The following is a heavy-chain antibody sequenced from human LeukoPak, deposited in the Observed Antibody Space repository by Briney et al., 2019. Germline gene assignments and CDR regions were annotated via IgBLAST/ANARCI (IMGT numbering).Heavy chain of an antibody. Sequence: GGSLRLSFAALGFPFTNNGLGWFGQAPGKGLEWVANIKQDGSEKYYVDSVKGRFTISRDNAKNSLYLQMNSLRAEDTAVYSFAILRAYAVIGGWDLDCWGQGTLVTVSS. J-gene: IGHJ4*02. V-gene: IGHV3-7*01. CDR2: IKQDGSEK. CDR1: GFPFTNNG. CDR3: AILRAYAVIGGWDLDC. D-gene: IGHD1-26*01.